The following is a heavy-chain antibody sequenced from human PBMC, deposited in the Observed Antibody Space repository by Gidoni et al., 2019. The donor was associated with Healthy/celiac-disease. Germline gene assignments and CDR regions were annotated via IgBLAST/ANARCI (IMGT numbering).Heavy chain of an antibody. J-gene: IGHJ4*02. CDR1: GFTFSSYA. V-gene: IGHV3-23*01. CDR2: ISGSGGST. Sequence: EVQLLESGGGLVQPGGSLRLSCAPSGFTFSSYAMSWVRQAPGKGLEWVSAISGSGGSTYYADSVKGRFTISRDNSKNTLYLQMNSLRAEDTAVYYCAKVEFGDYKFGYFDYWGQGTLVTVSS. CDR3: AKVEFGDYKFGYFDY. D-gene: IGHD4-17*01.